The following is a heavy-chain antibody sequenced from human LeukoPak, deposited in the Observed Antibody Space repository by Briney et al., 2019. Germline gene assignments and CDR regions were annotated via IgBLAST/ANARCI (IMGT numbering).Heavy chain of an antibody. CDR2: ISGGST. Sequence: PGGSLRLSCAASGFTVSSNEMSWVRQAPGKGLEWVSSISGGSTYYADSRKGRFTISRDNSKNTLHLQMNSLRAEDTAVYSCNRLLLNRHRWTPLFDYWGQGTLVTVSS. V-gene: IGHV3-38-3*01. D-gene: IGHD2-2*02. CDR1: GFTVSSNE. J-gene: IGHJ4*02. CDR3: NRLLLNRHRWTPLFDY.